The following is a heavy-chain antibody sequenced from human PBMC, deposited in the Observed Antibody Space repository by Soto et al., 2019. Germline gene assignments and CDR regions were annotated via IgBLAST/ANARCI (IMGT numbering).Heavy chain of an antibody. CDR2: MNPNSGNT. CDR3: ARAHYYDSSGYYPNFDY. Sequence: GASVKVSCKASGYTFASCDSNWVRQATGQGLEWMGWMNPNSGNTGYAQKFQGRVTMTRNTSISTAYMELSSLRSEDTAVYYCARAHYYDSSGYYPNFDYWGQGTLVTVSS. V-gene: IGHV1-8*01. J-gene: IGHJ4*02. CDR1: GYTFASCD. D-gene: IGHD3-22*01.